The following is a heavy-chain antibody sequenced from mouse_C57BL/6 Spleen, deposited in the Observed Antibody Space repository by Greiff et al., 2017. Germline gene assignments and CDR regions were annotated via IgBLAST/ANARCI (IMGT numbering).Heavy chain of an antibody. CDR1: GYTFTSYW. J-gene: IGHJ2*01. CDR3: ARGYDYDEHYFDD. CDR2: IYPGSGST. Sequence: VQLQQPGAELVKPGASVKMSCTASGYTFTSYWITWVKQRPGQGLAWIGDIYPGSGSTNYNEKFKSKATLTVDTSSSTAYMQLSSLTSEDSAVYYCARGYDYDEHYFDDWGQGTTLTVSS. V-gene: IGHV1-55*01. D-gene: IGHD2-4*01.